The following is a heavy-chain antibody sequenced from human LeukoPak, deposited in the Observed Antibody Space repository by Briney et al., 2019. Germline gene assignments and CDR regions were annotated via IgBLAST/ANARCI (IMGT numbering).Heavy chain of an antibody. D-gene: IGHD6-13*01. J-gene: IGHJ6*03. CDR3: ARGRAYSSSWHQYYYYYMDV. CDR1: GGSFSGYY. Sequence: SETLSLTCAVYGGSFSGYYWSWIRQPPGKGLEWIGEINHSGSTNYNPSLKSRVTISVDTSKNQFSLKLSSVTAADTAVYYCARGRAYSSSWHQYYYYYMDVWGKGTTVTVSS. V-gene: IGHV4-34*01. CDR2: INHSGST.